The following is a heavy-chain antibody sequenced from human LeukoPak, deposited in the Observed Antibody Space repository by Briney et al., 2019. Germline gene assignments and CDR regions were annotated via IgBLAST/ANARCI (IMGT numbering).Heavy chain of an antibody. J-gene: IGHJ4*02. Sequence: SQTLSLTFAISGDSVSSNSAAWNWIRQSPSRGLEWVGRTYYRSKWYNDYAVSVKSRITINPDTSKNQFSLQLNSVTPEDTAVYYCARGMRIAAAGTFYFDYWGQGTLVTVSS. V-gene: IGHV6-1*01. CDR2: TYYRSKWYN. CDR3: ARGMRIAAAGTFYFDY. CDR1: GDSVSSNSAA. D-gene: IGHD6-25*01.